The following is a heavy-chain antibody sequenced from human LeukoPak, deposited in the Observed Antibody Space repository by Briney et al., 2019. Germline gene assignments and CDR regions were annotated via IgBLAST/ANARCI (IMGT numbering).Heavy chain of an antibody. D-gene: IGHD6-13*01. CDR1: GGSISSSSYY. V-gene: IGHV4-39*07. J-gene: IGHJ4*02. CDR3: ARDSSSWGFDY. Sequence: SETLSLTCTVSGGSISSSSYYWGWIRQPRGKGLEWIVSIYYSGSTYYNPSLKSRVTISVDTSKNQFSLKLSSVTAADTAVYYCARDSSSWGFDYWGQGTLVTVSS. CDR2: IYYSGST.